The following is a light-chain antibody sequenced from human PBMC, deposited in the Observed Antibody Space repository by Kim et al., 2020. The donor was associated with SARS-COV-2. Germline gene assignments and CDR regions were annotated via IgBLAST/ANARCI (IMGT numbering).Light chain of an antibody. Sequence: QSITISCTGTSSDVGGYNYVSWYQQHPGKAPKLMTYDVNNRPSGVSNRFSGSKSGNTASLTISGLQAEDEADYYCSSYTSSSTLYVFGTGTKVTVL. V-gene: IGLV2-14*03. CDR1: SSDVGGYNY. CDR3: SSYTSSSTLYV. CDR2: DVN. J-gene: IGLJ1*01.